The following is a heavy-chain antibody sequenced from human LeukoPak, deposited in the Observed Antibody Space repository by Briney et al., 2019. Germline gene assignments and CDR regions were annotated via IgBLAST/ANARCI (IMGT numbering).Heavy chain of an antibody. Sequence: PSETLSLTCTVSGGSVSSYYWGWIRQPPGKGLEWIGNIFYSGSTYYSPSLKSRVTISLDTSRNQFSLKLNSVTAADTAVYYCAKSNGYGLVDIWGQGTMVTVSS. CDR1: GGSVSSYY. CDR3: AKSNGYGLVDI. D-gene: IGHD3-10*01. V-gene: IGHV4-39*07. CDR2: IFYSGST. J-gene: IGHJ3*02.